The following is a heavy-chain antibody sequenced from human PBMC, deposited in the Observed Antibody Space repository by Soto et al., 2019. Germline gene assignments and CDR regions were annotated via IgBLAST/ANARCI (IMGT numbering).Heavy chain of an antibody. V-gene: IGHV4-61*01. CDR2: IYYSGST. CDR1: GGSVGSGSYY. D-gene: IGHD5-12*01. J-gene: IGHJ4*02. CDR3: ARWQWLPPVYYFDY. Sequence: TLSLTCTVSGGSVGSGSYYWSWIRQPPGKGLEWIGYIYYSGSTNYNPSLKSRVTISVDTSKNQFSLKLSSVTAADTAVYYCARWQWLPPVYYFDYWGQGTLVTVSS.